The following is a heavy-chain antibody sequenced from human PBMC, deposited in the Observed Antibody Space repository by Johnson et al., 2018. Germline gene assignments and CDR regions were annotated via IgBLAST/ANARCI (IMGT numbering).Heavy chain of an antibody. CDR3: YRGSGYYTNYGMDV. CDR1: GFTFSSYS. J-gene: IGHJ6*02. Sequence: EVQLLESGGGLVQPGGSLRLSCAASGFTFSSYSMNWVRQAPGKGLEWVSYISSSSSTIYYADSVKGRFTISRDNAKNSLYLQMNSLRDEDTAVYYCYRGSGYYTNYGMDVWGQGTTVTVSS. V-gene: IGHV3-48*02. CDR2: ISSSSSTI. D-gene: IGHD3-3*01.